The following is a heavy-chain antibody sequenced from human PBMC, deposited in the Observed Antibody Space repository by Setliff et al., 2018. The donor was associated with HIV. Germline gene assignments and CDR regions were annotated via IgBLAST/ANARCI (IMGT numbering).Heavy chain of an antibody. CDR3: ARVGSYWSTFDY. J-gene: IGHJ4*02. CDR2: INTETGNP. D-gene: IGHD1-26*01. Sequence: GASVKVSCKASGYTLTTFGISWVRQVPGQGLEWMGWINTETGNPMYAQGFKGRFAFSLDTSVSTAYLQISTLKTEDTAIYYCARVGSYWSTFDYWGQGALVTVSS. V-gene: IGHV7-4-1*02. CDR1: GYTLTTFG.